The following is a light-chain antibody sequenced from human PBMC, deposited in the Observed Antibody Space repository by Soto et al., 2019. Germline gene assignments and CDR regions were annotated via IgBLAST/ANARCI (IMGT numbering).Light chain of an antibody. CDR2: WAS. J-gene: IGKJ2*01. Sequence: DIVMTQSPDSLAVSLGERATINCKSSQSVLFRSDNKNYLAWYQQRSGQPPKLLIYWASTRESGVPDRFSGSGSGTDFTLANSSLQAEDVAVYYCQQYYTSPDTFGQGTKLEIK. CDR3: QQYYTSPDT. CDR1: QSVLFRSDNKNY. V-gene: IGKV4-1*01.